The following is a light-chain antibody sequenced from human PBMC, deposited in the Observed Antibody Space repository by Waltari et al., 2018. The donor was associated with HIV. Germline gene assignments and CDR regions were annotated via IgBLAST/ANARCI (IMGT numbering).Light chain of an antibody. V-gene: IGKV3-11*01. CDR3: QHRANWPELA. Sequence: VFTQSPATLSLSPGESATLSCTASQSVRRYLAGYQQKPGQAPRLLIFESSNRATGIPARFSGSGSGTDFTLTISNLEPDDFAVYFCQHRANWPELAFGGGTTV. J-gene: IGKJ4*01. CDR1: QSVRRY. CDR2: ESS.